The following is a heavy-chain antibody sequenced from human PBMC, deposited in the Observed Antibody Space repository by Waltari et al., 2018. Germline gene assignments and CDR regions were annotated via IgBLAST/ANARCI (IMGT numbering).Heavy chain of an antibody. CDR1: GFTFSSYW. J-gene: IGHJ4*02. V-gene: IGHV3-7*01. CDR2: IRQEGSEK. D-gene: IGHD3-3*01. CDR3: AREDFWSFDY. Sequence: EVQLVESGGGLVQPGGSLRLSCAASGFTFSSYWMSWVRQGPGKGLEWVANIRQEGSEKYYVDSVKGRFTTSRDNAKNSLYLQMNSLRAEDTAVYYCAREDFWSFDYWGQGTLVTVSS.